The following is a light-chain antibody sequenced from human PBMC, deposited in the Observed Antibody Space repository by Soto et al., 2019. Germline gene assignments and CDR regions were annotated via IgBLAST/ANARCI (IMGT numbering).Light chain of an antibody. Sequence: QSVLTQSASVSGSPGQSITISCTGTSSHVGGYNYVSWYQQHPGKAPKLIIYDVSNRPSGVSTRFSGSKSGNTASLTISGLQAEDEADYSCSSYTSTNSWVFGGGTKLTVL. V-gene: IGLV2-14*01. CDR3: SSYTSTNSWV. CDR2: DVS. CDR1: SSHVGGYNY. J-gene: IGLJ3*02.